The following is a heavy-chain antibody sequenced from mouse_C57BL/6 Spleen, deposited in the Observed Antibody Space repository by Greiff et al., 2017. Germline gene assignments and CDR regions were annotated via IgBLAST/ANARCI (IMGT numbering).Heavy chain of an antibody. CDR3: ARFTTIVSYYFDY. V-gene: IGHV1-52*01. Sequence: QVQLQQSGAELVRPGSSVKLSCKASGYTFTSYWMHWVKQRPIQGLEWIGNIDPSDSDTHYNQKFKDKATLTVDKSSSTAYMQLSSLTSEDSAVYYCARFTTIVSYYFDYWGQGTTLTVSS. J-gene: IGHJ2*01. CDR2: IDPSDSDT. CDR1: GYTFTSYW. D-gene: IGHD1-1*01.